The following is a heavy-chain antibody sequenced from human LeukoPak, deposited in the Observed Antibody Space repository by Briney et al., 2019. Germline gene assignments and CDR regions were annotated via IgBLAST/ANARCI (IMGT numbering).Heavy chain of an antibody. Sequence: SETLSLTCAVYGGSFSGYYWSWIRQPPGKGLEWIGEINHSGSTNYNPSLKSRVTISVDTSKNQFSLKLSSVTAADTAVYYCARDQYCSSTSCPAPFDYWGQGTLVTVSS. CDR2: INHSGST. V-gene: IGHV4-34*01. J-gene: IGHJ4*02. D-gene: IGHD2-2*01. CDR3: ARDQYCSSTSCPAPFDY. CDR1: GGSFSGYY.